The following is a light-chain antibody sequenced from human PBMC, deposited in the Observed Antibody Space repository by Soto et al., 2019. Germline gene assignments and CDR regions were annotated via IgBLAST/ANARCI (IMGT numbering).Light chain of an antibody. CDR3: CSYVASSTSYV. J-gene: IGLJ1*01. CDR2: EGS. Sequence: SARTQPASVSGSPGQSITISCTGTSSDVGSYNLVSWYQQLPGKAPKLMIYEGSKRPSGVSNRFSGSKSGNTASLTISGLQAEDEAVYYCCSYVASSTSYVFGTGTKVTVL. CDR1: SSDVGSYNL. V-gene: IGLV2-23*01.